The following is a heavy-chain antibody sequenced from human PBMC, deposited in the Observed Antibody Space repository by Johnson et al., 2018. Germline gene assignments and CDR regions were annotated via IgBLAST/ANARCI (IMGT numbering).Heavy chain of an antibody. J-gene: IGHJ3*02. Sequence: VQLVQSGAEVKKPGESLKISCKGSGYSFTSYWIGWVRQMPGKGLEWMGIIYPGDSDTRYSPSFQGQVTIPADKSLSTAYLQGSTLKAPDTAMYYCAGRYYYDSSGYYAFDIWGQGTMVTVSS. CDR2: IYPGDSDT. D-gene: IGHD3-22*01. CDR1: GYSFTSYW. V-gene: IGHV5-51*01. CDR3: AGRYYYDSSGYYAFDI.